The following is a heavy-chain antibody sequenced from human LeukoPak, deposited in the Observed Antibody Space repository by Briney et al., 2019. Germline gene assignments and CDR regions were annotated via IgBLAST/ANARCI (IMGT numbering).Heavy chain of an antibody. CDR2: IIPILDLA. D-gene: IGHD4-17*01. J-gene: IGHJ4*02. V-gene: IGHV1-69*04. CDR3: ATPSRTEDGDYGVC. CDR1: GVIFSNFA. Sequence: SVKVSCKASGVIFSNFAFNWVRQAAGQGLEWMGRIIPILDLAHLTQKFQGRLTITADKSTNTGYMELSSLTAEDTAVYYCATPSRTEDGDYGVCWGQGTLVTVSS.